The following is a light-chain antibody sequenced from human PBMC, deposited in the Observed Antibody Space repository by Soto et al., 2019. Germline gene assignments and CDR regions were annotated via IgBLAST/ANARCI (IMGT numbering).Light chain of an antibody. CDR3: QQTYGAPRGA. V-gene: IGKV1-39*01. CDR2: AAS. Sequence: DVQMTQSPSSLSASVGDRVTITCRASESIRNNSNWYQQKPGKAPKLLIYAASTWQSGVTSRFSSGRSATEFTLTIGSLQPQDYTAYYCQQTYGAPRGAFGQGTKVECK. CDR1: ESIRNN. J-gene: IGKJ1*01.